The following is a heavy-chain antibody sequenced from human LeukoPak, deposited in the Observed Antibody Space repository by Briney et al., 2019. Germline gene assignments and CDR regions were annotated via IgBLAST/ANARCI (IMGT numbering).Heavy chain of an antibody. V-gene: IGHV4-39*01. CDR1: GGSISSSSYY. CDR3: ARLTSTYYYGSGSRGFDP. CDR2: IYYSGST. D-gene: IGHD3-10*01. Sequence: SETLSLTCTVSGGSISSSSYYWGWIRQPPGKGLEWIGSIYYSGSTYYNPSLKSRVTISVDTSKSQFSLKLSSVTAADTAVYYCARLTSTYYYGSGSRGFDPWGQGTLVTVSS. J-gene: IGHJ5*02.